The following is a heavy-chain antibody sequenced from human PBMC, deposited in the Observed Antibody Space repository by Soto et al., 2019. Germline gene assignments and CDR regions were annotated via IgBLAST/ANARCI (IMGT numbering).Heavy chain of an antibody. V-gene: IGHV3-23*01. CDR1: GFTFSSYA. D-gene: IGHD3-3*01. Sequence: GGSLRLSCAASGFTFSSYAMSWVRQAPGKGLEWVSAISGSGGSTYYADSVKGRFTISRDNSKNTLYLQMNSLRAEDTAVYYCAKDLTPSIRFLEWLFTYFDYWGQGTLVTVSS. CDR2: ISGSGGST. J-gene: IGHJ4*02. CDR3: AKDLTPSIRFLEWLFTYFDY.